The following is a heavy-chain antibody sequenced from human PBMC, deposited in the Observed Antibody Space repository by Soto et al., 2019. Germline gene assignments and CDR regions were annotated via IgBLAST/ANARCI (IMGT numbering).Heavy chain of an antibody. CDR1: GYSFTSYW. J-gene: IGHJ3*02. CDR3: ARQREKCSGGSCYVHDAFDI. V-gene: IGHV5-51*01. D-gene: IGHD2-15*01. Sequence: GESLKISCKGSGYSFTSYWIGWVRQMPGKGLEWMGIIYPGDSDTRYSPSFQGQVTISADKSISTAYLQWSSLKASDTAMYYCARQREKCSGGSCYVHDAFDIWGQGTMVTVSS. CDR2: IYPGDSDT.